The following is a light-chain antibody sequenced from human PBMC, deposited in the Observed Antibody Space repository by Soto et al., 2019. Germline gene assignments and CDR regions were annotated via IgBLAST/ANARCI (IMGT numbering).Light chain of an antibody. Sequence: IVLTQSPGTLSLSPGERATLSCRASQSVSSSYLAWYQQKRGQAPRLLIYEASTRATGLPARFSGSGSGTEFTLTISSLQSEDFAFYFCLQYNNWPPTFGQGTKVDIK. CDR3: LQYNNWPPT. CDR1: QSVSSSY. CDR2: EAS. J-gene: IGKJ1*01. V-gene: IGKV3-15*01.